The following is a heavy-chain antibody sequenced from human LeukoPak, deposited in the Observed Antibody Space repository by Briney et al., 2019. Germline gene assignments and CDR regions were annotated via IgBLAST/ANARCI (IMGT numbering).Heavy chain of an antibody. CDR2: INHSGST. D-gene: IGHD3-10*01. CDR1: GGSFSGYY. Sequence: SETLSLTCAVYGGSFSGYYWSWIRQPPGKGLEWIGEINHSGSTNYNPPLKSRVTISVDTSKNQFSLKLSSVTAADTAVYYCASGSPYGSGSYYFRRHNWFDAWGQGTLVTVSS. V-gene: IGHV4-34*01. J-gene: IGHJ5*02. CDR3: ASGSPYGSGSYYFRRHNWFDA.